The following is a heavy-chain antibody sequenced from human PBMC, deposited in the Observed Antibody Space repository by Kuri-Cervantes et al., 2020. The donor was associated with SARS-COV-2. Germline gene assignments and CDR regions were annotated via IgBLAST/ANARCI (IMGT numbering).Heavy chain of an antibody. CDR3: AREGYCSSTSCSRGYYYYYMDV. Sequence: GESLKISCAASGFTFSTYSMTWVRQAPGKGLECVSSISSSSSQRYYADSVKGRFTISRDNAKNSLYLQMNSLRAEDTAVYYCAREGYCSSTSCSRGYYYYYMDVWGKGTTVTVSS. J-gene: IGHJ6*03. V-gene: IGHV3-21*01. D-gene: IGHD2-2*01. CDR2: ISSSSSQR. CDR1: GFTFSTYS.